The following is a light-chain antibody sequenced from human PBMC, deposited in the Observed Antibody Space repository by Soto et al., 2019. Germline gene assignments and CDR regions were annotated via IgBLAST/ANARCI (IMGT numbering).Light chain of an antibody. CDR2: GAS. V-gene: IGKV3D-7*01. CDR1: QSVSNNY. J-gene: IGKJ1*01. Sequence: EIVLTQSPGTLSLSPGERATLSCRASQSVSNNYLAWYQQKPGQAPRLLIYGASNRATGIPARFSGSGSGTDFTLTISSLQPEDFAVYYCQQDYNTWTFGQGTKVDIK. CDR3: QQDYNTWT.